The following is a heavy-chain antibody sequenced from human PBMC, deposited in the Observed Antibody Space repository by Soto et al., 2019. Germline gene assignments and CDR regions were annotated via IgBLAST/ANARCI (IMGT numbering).Heavy chain of an antibody. V-gene: IGHV3-23*01. CDR3: AKEVVPGAIGCYFAD. J-gene: IGHJ4*02. CDR1: GFTFSSYA. Sequence: GGSLRLSCAASGFTFSSYAMSWVRQAPGKGLEWVSTISSSDGSTHYADSVKGRFTMSRDNSKNTLFLQMNSLRAEDTAIYYCAKEVVPGAIGCYFADWGQGTLVTVSS. D-gene: IGHD2-2*01. CDR2: ISSSDGST.